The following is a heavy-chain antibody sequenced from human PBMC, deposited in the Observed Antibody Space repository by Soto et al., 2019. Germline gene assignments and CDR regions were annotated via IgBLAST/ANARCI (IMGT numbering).Heavy chain of an antibody. J-gene: IGHJ6*02. CDR1: GYSFTSYW. Sequence: GESLKISCKGSGYSFTSYWISWVRQMPGKGLEWTGRIDPSDSYTNYSPSFQGHVTISADKSISTAYLQWSSLKASDTAMYYCASRVDTAMVGGKTFYYYYGMDVWGQGPTVTVYS. D-gene: IGHD5-18*01. CDR2: IDPSDSYT. V-gene: IGHV5-10-1*01. CDR3: ASRVDTAMVGGKTFYYYYGMDV.